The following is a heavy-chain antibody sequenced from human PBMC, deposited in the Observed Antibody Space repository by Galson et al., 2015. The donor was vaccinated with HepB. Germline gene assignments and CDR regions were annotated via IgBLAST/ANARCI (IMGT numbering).Heavy chain of an antibody. V-gene: IGHV1-24*01. D-gene: IGHD2-15*01. CDR2: FDPEDGET. CDR3: ATAQNGVVAFDI. CDR1: GYTLTELS. J-gene: IGHJ3*02. Sequence: SVKVSCKVSGYTLTELSMHWVRQAPGKGLEWMGGFDPEDGETIYAQKFQGRVTMTEDTSTDTAYMELSSLRSEDTAVYYCATAQNGVVAFDIWGQGTMVTVSS.